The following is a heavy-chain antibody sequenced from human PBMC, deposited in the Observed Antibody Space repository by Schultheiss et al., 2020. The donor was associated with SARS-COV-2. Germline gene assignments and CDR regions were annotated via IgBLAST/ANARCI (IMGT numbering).Heavy chain of an antibody. CDR1: GGSFSGYY. D-gene: IGHD3-3*01. CDR3: ASNYDFWSGYYGVGGMDV. Sequence: SETLSLTCAVYGGSFSGYYWSWIRQPPGKGLEWIGYIYYSGSTNYNPSLKSRVTISVDTSKNQFSLKLSSVTAADTAVYYCASNYDFWSGYYGVGGMDVWGQGTTVTVSS. V-gene: IGHV4-59*12. J-gene: IGHJ6*02. CDR2: IYYSGST.